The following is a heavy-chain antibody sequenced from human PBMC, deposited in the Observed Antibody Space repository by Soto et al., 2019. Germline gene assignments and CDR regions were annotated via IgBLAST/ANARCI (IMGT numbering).Heavy chain of an antibody. Sequence: SETLSLTCTVSGGSISSYYWSWIRQPPGKGLEWIGYIYYSGSTNYNPSLKSRVTISVDTSKNQFSLKLSSVTAADTAVYYCGRAPTSRNWFDPWGKGTLVTVSS. CDR1: GGSISSYY. V-gene: IGHV4-59*01. CDR3: GRAPTSRNWFDP. CDR2: IYYSGST. J-gene: IGHJ5*02.